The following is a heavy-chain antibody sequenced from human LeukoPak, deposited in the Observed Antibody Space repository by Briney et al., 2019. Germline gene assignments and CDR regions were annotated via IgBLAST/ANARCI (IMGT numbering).Heavy chain of an antibody. CDR3: ARVGYDWNLFDY. V-gene: IGHV3-48*03. D-gene: IGHD1-20*01. CDR1: GXXFSXYE. CDR2: IGSSGSAI. J-gene: IGHJ4*02. Sequence: GGTLRLSCAAXGXXFSXYEXXXVXQXPXXGLEWVSYIGSSGSAIYYADSVKGRFTISRDNAKNSLYLQMNSLRAEDTAVYXCARVGYDWNLFDYWGQGTLVTVSS.